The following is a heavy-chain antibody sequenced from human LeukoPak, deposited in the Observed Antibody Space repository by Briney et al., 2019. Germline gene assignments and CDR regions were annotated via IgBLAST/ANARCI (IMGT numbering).Heavy chain of an antibody. V-gene: IGHV3-30*02. CDR2: IWYDGSNK. D-gene: IGHD1-26*01. J-gene: IGHJ4*02. CDR1: GFTFSSYG. CDR3: AKGSVGASTYYFDY. Sequence: GGSLRLSCAASGFTFSSYGMHWVRQAPGKGLEWVAVIWYDGSNKYYADSVKGRFTISRDNSKNTLYLQMNSLRADDTAVYYCAKGSVGASTYYFDYWGQGTLVTVSS.